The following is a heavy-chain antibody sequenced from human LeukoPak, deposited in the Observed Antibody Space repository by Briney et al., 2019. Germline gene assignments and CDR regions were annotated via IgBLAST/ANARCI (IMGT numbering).Heavy chain of an antibody. CDR3: ARTDTAMVMDY. V-gene: IGHV4-30-2*01. Sequence: SETLSLTCAVSGGSISSGGYSWSWIRQPPGKGLEWIGYIYQSGSTYYNPSLKSRVTISVDTSKNQFSLKLSSVTAADTAVYYCARTDTAMVMDYWGQGTLVTVSS. J-gene: IGHJ4*02. CDR2: IYQSGST. CDR1: GGSISSGGYS. D-gene: IGHD5-18*01.